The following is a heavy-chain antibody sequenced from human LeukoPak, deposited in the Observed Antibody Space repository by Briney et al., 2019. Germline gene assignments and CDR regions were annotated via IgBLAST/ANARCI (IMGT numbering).Heavy chain of an antibody. CDR1: GVSFSGYY. CDR3: ARVFPGWSTVTTVPWYYFHY. V-gene: IGHV4-34*01. D-gene: IGHD4-17*01. CDR2: INHSGST. Sequence: PSETLSLTCAVYGVSFSGYYWSWIRQPPGKGLEWVGEINHSGSTNYNLSLMSRVTISVDTSKHQFSLKLSSVAAADTAVYYCARVFPGWSTVTTVPWYYFHYWREGTLVRVS. J-gene: IGHJ4*02.